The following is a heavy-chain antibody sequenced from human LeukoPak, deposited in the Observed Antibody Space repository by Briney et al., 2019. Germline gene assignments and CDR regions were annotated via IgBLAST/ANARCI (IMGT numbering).Heavy chain of an antibody. Sequence: SQTLSLTCTVSGGSISSGSYYWRWIRQPAGKGLEWIGRIYTSGSTNYNPSLKSRVTISVDTSKNQFSLKLSSVTAADTAVYYCAREGYGSGSYYSYYYFDYWGQGTLVTVSS. V-gene: IGHV4-61*02. CDR2: IYTSGST. CDR1: GGSISSGSYY. D-gene: IGHD3-10*01. CDR3: AREGYGSGSYYSYYYFDY. J-gene: IGHJ4*02.